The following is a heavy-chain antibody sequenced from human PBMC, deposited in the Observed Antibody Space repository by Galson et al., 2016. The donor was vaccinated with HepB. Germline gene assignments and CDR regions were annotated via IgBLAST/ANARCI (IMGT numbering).Heavy chain of an antibody. Sequence: SETLSLTCAVSGVSINTNNWFHWVRQPPGKELEWIGEIYNNGNTNYNPSLKSRVTISLDKSKNQFSLKLTSVTATDSAVYYCARGDTNSWHPRRAFDSWGQGTLVTVSS. CDR3: ARGDTNSWHPRRAFDS. V-gene: IGHV4-4*02. CDR1: GVSINTNNW. D-gene: IGHD2/OR15-2a*01. CDR2: IYNNGNT. J-gene: IGHJ4*02.